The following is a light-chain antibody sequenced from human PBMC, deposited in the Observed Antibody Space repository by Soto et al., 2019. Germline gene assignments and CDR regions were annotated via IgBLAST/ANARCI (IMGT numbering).Light chain of an antibody. CDR3: QQYGSSPT. CDR1: QSVSSSY. CDR2: DVS. V-gene: IGKV3-20*01. Sequence: EILLTQSPGTLSLSPGERATLSCRASQSVSSSYFAWYQHKPGQAPRLLIYDVSSRATGIPDRFSGSGSGTDFTLTISRLEPEDFAVYYCQQYGSSPTFGQGTKVEIK. J-gene: IGKJ1*01.